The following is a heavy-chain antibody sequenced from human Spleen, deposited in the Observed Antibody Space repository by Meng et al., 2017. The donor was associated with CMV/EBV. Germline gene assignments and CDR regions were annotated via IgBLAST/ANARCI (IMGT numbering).Heavy chain of an antibody. Sequence: GESLKISCSASGFTFSNYWMSWVRQAPGKGLEWVSVIYSGGSTYYADSVKGRFTISRDNSKNTLYLQMNSLRAEDTAVYYCAKDREYIVVVPAALDYWGQGTLVTVSS. CDR1: GFTFSNYW. CDR2: IYSGGST. J-gene: IGHJ4*02. D-gene: IGHD2-2*01. CDR3: AKDREYIVVVPAALDY. V-gene: IGHV3-66*02.